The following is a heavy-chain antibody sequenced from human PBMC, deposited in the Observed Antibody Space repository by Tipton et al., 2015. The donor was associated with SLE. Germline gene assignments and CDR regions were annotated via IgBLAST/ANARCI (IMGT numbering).Heavy chain of an antibody. J-gene: IGHJ3*02. V-gene: IGHV4-34*01. CDR3: ASGILTGNAAFDI. Sequence: LRLSCTVSGGSISSYYWSWIRQPPGKGLEWIGEINHSGSTNYKPSLKSRVTISVDTSKNQFSLKLSSVTAADTAVYYCASGILTGNAAFDIWGPGTMVTVS. D-gene: IGHD3-9*01. CDR2: INHSGST. CDR1: GGSISSYY.